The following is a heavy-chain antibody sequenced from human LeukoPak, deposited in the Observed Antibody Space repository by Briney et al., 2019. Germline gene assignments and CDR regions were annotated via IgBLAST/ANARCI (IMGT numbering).Heavy chain of an antibody. V-gene: IGHV5-51*01. Sequence: HGESLKISCKGSGYSFTSYWIGWVRQMPGKGLEWMGIIYPGDSDTRYSPSFQGQVTISADKSISTAYLQWSSLKASDTAMYYCARRNYDYVWHYYYYYMDVWGKGTTVTVSS. CDR2: IYPGDSDT. D-gene: IGHD3-16*01. J-gene: IGHJ6*03. CDR1: GYSFTSYW. CDR3: ARRNYDYVWHYYYYYMDV.